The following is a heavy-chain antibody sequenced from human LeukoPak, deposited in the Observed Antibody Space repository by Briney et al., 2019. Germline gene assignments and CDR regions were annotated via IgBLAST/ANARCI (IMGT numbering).Heavy chain of an antibody. CDR2: ISYDGSNK. CDR3: AKDKYNWNDGYYYYGMDV. CDR1: GFTFSSYG. Sequence: GGSLRLSCAASGFTFSSYGMHWVRQAPGKGQEWVAVISYDGSNKYYADSVKGRFTISRDNSKNTLYLQMNSLRAEDKAVYYCAKDKYNWNDGYYYYGMDVWGQGATVTVSS. V-gene: IGHV3-30*18. D-gene: IGHD1-20*01. J-gene: IGHJ6*02.